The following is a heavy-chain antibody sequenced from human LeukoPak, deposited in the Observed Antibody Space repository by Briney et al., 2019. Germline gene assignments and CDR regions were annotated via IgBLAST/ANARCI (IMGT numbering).Heavy chain of an antibody. Sequence: GGSLRLSCAASGFTFSNYAMRWVRQAPGKGLEWVAVISYDGSNGYYADSVKGRFTISRDNSNNTVYLQMNSLRAEDTAVYYCARAGGCSSTSCYYYYGMDVWGKGTTVTVSS. CDR1: GFTFSNYA. CDR3: ARAGGCSSTSCYYYYGMDV. V-gene: IGHV3-30*04. CDR2: ISYDGSNG. D-gene: IGHD2-2*01. J-gene: IGHJ6*04.